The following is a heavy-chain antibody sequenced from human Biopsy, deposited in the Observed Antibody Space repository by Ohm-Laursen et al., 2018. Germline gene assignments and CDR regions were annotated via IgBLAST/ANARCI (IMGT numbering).Heavy chain of an antibody. CDR2: ISGYNGNT. J-gene: IGHJ4*02. Sequence: SSVNVSCKAYGYNFNSYGIRWVRQAPGQGLEWMGRISGYNGNTLYAQKFQHRVTMTTDTSTSTAYMELRSLTSDDTAVYYCARISITRLLDYWGQGTLVTVSS. D-gene: IGHD3-3*01. CDR1: GYNFNSYG. CDR3: ARISITRLLDY. V-gene: IGHV1-18*01.